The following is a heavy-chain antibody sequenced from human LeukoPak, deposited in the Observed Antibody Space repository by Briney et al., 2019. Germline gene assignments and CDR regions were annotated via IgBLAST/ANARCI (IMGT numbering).Heavy chain of an antibody. CDR3: ARSLAAGFDV. CDR2: MKQVGSEE. D-gene: IGHD6-25*01. J-gene: IGHJ3*01. CDR1: GFTFSNFW. Sequence: GGSLRLSCAASGFTFSNFWMSWVRQAPGKGLEWVANMKQVGSEEYYVDSVKGRFTISRDNAKNSLYLQMNSLRAEDTAVYYCARSLAAGFDVWGQGTMVTVSS. V-gene: IGHV3-7*04.